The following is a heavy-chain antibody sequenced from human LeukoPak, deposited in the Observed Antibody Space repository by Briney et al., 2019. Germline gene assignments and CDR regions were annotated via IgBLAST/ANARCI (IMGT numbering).Heavy chain of an antibody. V-gene: IGHV3-48*03. D-gene: IGHD3-22*01. Sequence: GGSLRLSCGASGFTFSSYEMNWVRQAPGKGLEWVSYITSSGSTIYYADSVKGRFTISRDNAKNSLYLQMNSVRAEDTAIYYCARWYSSGYYPPFFVYWGQGALVTVSS. CDR2: ITSSGSTI. J-gene: IGHJ4*02. CDR3: ARWYSSGYYPPFFVY. CDR1: GFTFSSYE.